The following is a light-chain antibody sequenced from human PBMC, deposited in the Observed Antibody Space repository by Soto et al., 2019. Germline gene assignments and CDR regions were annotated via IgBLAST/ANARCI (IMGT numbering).Light chain of an antibody. J-gene: IGLJ1*01. CDR1: SSNIGSNY. V-gene: IGLV1-47*01. Sequence: QSVLTQPPSASGTPGQRVTISCSGSSSNIGSNYVYWYQQLPGTAPKLLIYRNNQRPSGVPDRFSGSKSGTSASLAISGLRSEDEADYYCAAWDDSLRGYVFGTGTNLTVL. CDR3: AAWDDSLRGYV. CDR2: RNN.